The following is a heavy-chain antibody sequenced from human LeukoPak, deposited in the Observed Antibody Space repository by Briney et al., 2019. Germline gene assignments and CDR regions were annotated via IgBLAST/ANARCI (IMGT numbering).Heavy chain of an antibody. D-gene: IGHD6-13*01. V-gene: IGHV3-11*01. CDR3: ARDTSERTAAGTWDY. J-gene: IGHJ4*02. CDR2: ISSSGSTI. Sequence: GGSLRLSCAASGFTFSDYYMSWIRQAPGKGLEWVSYISSSGSTIYYADSEKGRFTISRDNAKNSLYLQMNSLRAEDTAVYYCARDTSERTAAGTWDYWGQGTLVTVSS. CDR1: GFTFSDYY.